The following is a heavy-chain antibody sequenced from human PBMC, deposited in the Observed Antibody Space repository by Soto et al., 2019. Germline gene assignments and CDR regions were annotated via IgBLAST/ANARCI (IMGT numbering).Heavy chain of an antibody. D-gene: IGHD3-10*01. CDR2: ISYDGSNK. CDR1: GFTFSSYA. V-gene: IGHV3-30-3*01. CDR3: ARDRGYGSGSSDY. J-gene: IGHJ4*02. Sequence: VQLVESGGGVVQPGRSLRLSCAASGFTFSSYAMHWVRQAPGKGLEWGAVISYDGSNKYYADSVKGRFTISRDNSKNTLYLQMNSLRAEDTAVYYCARDRGYGSGSSDYWGQGTLVTVSS.